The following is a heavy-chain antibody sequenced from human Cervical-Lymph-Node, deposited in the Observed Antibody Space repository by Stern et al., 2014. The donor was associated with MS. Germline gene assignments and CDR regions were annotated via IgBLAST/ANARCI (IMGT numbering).Heavy chain of an antibody. CDR2: IWYDGSNK. V-gene: IGHV3-33*01. D-gene: IGHD2-21*01. CDR1: GFTFSGDG. J-gene: IGHJ4*02. CDR3: VRDEAYCGGDCFNLLDY. Sequence: VQLVQSGGGVVQPWRSLRLSCAASGFTFSGDGMHWVRQAPGKGLEWVALIWYDGSNKYYADSVKGRFTISRDNSKNTLYLQMNSLRAEDTAVYYCVRDEAYCGGDCFNLLDYWGQGTLVTVSS.